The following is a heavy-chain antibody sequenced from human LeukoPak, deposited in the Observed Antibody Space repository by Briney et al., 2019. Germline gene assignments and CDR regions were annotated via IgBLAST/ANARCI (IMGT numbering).Heavy chain of an antibody. J-gene: IGHJ4*02. V-gene: IGHV4-30-2*01. CDR2: IYHSGST. D-gene: IGHD5-18*01. CDR1: GDPIRIGGYT. CDR3: ATVDTEIWYFDY. Sequence: SETLSLTCAFSGDPIRIGGYTWSWIRQPPGKVLERIGYIYHSGSTYYNPSLKSQVTISLDRSKNQFSLKLSSVTAADTAVYYCATVDTEIWYFDYWGQGTLVTVSS.